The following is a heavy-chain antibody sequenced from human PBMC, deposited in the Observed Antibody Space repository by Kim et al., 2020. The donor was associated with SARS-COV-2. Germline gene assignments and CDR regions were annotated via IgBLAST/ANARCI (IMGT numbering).Heavy chain of an antibody. J-gene: IGHJ5*02. CDR2: IYSGGST. Sequence: GGSLRLSCAASGFTVSSNYMSWVRQAPGKGLEWVSVIYSGGSTYYADSVKGRFTISRDNSKNTLYLQMNSLRAEDTAVYYCARDHAPLHPSLFDPWGQGTLVTVSS. CDR3: ARDHAPLHPSLFDP. V-gene: IGHV3-53*01. CDR1: GFTVSSNY. D-gene: IGHD2-2*01.